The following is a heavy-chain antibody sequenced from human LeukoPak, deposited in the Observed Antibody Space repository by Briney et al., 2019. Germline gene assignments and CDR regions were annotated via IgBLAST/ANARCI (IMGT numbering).Heavy chain of an antibody. Sequence: GGSLRLSCEASGFSFSSYNMDWVRQAPGKGLECVAKIKQHGSEKYYVDSVKGRFTISRDNAKNSLYLQMNSLRADDTAVYYCATFDNPFGYWGQGTLVTVSS. CDR1: GFSFSSYN. CDR2: IKQHGSEK. D-gene: IGHD3-9*01. CDR3: ATFDNPFGY. V-gene: IGHV3-7*01. J-gene: IGHJ4*02.